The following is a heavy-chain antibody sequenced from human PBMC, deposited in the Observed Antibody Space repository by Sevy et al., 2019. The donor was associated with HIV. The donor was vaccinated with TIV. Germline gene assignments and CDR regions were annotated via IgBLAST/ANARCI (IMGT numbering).Heavy chain of an antibody. V-gene: IGHV3-48*01. D-gene: IGHD3-22*01. CDR2: ISHSTNTR. Sequence: GGSLRLSCAASGFTFSSFGMNWVRQAPGKGLEWISYISHSTNTRLYPDSVTGRFSISRDNARNSWYLQMNSLRAEDTAVYYCARESYLYDTTTFPENDYWVRGTLVTVSS. J-gene: IGHJ4*01. CDR3: ARESYLYDTTTFPENDY. CDR1: GFTFSSFG.